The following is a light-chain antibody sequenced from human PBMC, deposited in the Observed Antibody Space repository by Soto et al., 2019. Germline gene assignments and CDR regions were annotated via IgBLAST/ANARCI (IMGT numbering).Light chain of an antibody. CDR1: NSNIGAPYD. J-gene: IGLJ1*01. CDR2: GNH. CDR3: QSYDRRMSGYV. V-gene: IGLV1-40*01. Sequence: QSVLTHPPSVSWAPWQTVVISCSGSNSNIGAPYDVNWYRQIPGTAPKLLIYGNHNRPSGVPERFSGSKSGTSATLAITGLQAEDEADYYCQSYDRRMSGYVLGTGPKVTVL.